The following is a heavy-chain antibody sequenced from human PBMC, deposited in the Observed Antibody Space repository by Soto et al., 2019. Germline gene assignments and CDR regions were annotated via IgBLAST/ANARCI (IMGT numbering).Heavy chain of an antibody. CDR1: GFTFSSYS. CDR2: ISSRISTI. V-gene: IGHV3-48*02. D-gene: IGHD5-18*01. Sequence: GGSLRLSCAASGFTFSSYSMNWVRQAPGKGLEWVSYISSRISTIYYADSVKGRFTISRDNAKNSLYLQMNSLRDEDTAVYYCARGDLGWLPDAFDIWGQGTMVTVSS. J-gene: IGHJ3*02. CDR3: ARGDLGWLPDAFDI.